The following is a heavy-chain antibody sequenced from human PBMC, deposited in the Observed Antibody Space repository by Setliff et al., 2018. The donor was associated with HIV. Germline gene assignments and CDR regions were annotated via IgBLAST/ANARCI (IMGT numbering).Heavy chain of an antibody. J-gene: IGHJ4*02. Sequence: SETLSLTCTVSGGSISSGDYFLSWIRQPPGKGLEWIGYITYSGSAYYNPSLKSRVTISIDTSNNQFSLKLSSVTAADTAVYYCARGSQRWLQSDSRYYFDYWGQGTLVTVSS. D-gene: IGHD5-12*01. CDR1: GGSISSGDYF. V-gene: IGHV4-30-4*08. CDR2: ITYSGSA. CDR3: ARGSQRWLQSDSRYYFDY.